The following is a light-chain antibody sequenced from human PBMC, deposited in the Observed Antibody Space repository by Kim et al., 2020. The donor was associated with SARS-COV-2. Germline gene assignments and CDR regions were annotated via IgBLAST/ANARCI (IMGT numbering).Light chain of an antibody. J-gene: IGLJ3*02. CDR1: AGSVTSDHY. CDR2: GTS. CDR3: LLSYRDPRGV. V-gene: IGLV7-46*01. Sequence: GRTVTLTCGSSAGSVTSDHYPYWFQQKPGHAPRTLFFGTSRRHSWTPARFSGSLFGARAALTLSGAQPEDEADYYCLLSYRDPRGVFGGGTKLTVL.